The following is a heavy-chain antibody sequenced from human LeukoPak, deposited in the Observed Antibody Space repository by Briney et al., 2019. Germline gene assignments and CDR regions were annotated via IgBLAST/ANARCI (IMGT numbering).Heavy chain of an antibody. D-gene: IGHD3-22*01. V-gene: IGHV3-23*01. J-gene: IGHJ4*02. CDR2: ISGSGGST. Sequence: GGSLRLSCAASGFTFSSYAMSWVRQAPGKGLEWVSAISGSGGSTYYADSVKGRFTISRDNSKNTLYLQMNSLRAEDTAVYYCAKDETGNYYDSSGYAIDYWGQGTLVTVSS. CDR3: AKDETGNYYDSSGYAIDY. CDR1: GFTFSSYA.